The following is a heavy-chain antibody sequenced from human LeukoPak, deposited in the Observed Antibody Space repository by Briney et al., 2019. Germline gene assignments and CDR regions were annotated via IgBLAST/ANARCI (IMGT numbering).Heavy chain of an antibody. J-gene: IGHJ5*02. Sequence: ASVKVSCKASGYTFTGYYMHRVRQAPGQGLEWMGWINPNSGGTNYAQKFQGGVTMTRDMSTSTDYMELSSLRSEDTAVYYCARDNSVEDTAWWFDPWGQGTLVTVSS. CDR2: INPNSGGT. CDR3: ARDNSVEDTAWWFDP. CDR1: GYTFTGYY. V-gene: IGHV1-2*02. D-gene: IGHD4-23*01.